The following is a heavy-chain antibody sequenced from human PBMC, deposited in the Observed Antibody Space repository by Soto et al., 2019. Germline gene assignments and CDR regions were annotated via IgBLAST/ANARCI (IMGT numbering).Heavy chain of an antibody. V-gene: IGHV3-23*01. CDR2: ISGSGGST. J-gene: IGHJ6*02. CDR3: AKDSQGSGWPYYYYYGMDV. D-gene: IGHD6-19*01. Sequence: GGSLRFSCAASGFTFSSYAMSWVRQAPGKGLEWVSAISGSGGSTYYADSVKGRFTISRDNSKNTLYLQMNSLRAEDTAVYYCAKDSQGSGWPYYYYYGMDVWGQGTTVTVSS. CDR1: GFTFSSYA.